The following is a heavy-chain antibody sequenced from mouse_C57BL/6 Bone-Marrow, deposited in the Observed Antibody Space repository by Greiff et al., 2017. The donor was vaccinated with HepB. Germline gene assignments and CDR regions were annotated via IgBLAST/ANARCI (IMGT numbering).Heavy chain of an antibody. CDR2: IYPRSGNT. V-gene: IGHV1-81*01. J-gene: IGHJ2*01. CDR3: ARRDYGSGY. D-gene: IGHD1-1*01. Sequence: VQLQQSGAELARPGASVKLSCKASGYTFTSYGISWVKQRTGQGLEWIGEIYPRSGNTYYNEKFKGKATLTADKSSSTAYMELRSLTSEDSAVYFCARRDYGSGYWGQGTTLTVSS. CDR1: GYTFTSYG.